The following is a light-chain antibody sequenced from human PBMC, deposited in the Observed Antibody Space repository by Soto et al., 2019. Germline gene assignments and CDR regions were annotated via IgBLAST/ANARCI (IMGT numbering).Light chain of an antibody. Sequence: DIVMTQSPLSLPVTPGAPASISCRSGQSLLHSNGYNYLDWYLQKPGQSPQLLIDLTSNRASGVPDRFSGRGSGTDFTLKISRVEAQDVGVSYCMQALQTPWTFGQGTKVEI. CDR1: QSLLHSNGYNY. CDR2: LTS. CDR3: MQALQTPWT. J-gene: IGKJ1*01. V-gene: IGKV2-28*01.